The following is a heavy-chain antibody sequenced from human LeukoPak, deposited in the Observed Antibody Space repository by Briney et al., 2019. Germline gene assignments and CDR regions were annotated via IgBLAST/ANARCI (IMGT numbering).Heavy chain of an antibody. J-gene: IGHJ6*03. V-gene: IGHV1-69*01. CDR1: GGTFSSYA. D-gene: IGHD3-3*01. CDR3: ARVRGRITISYYMDV. Sequence: APVKVSCKASGGTFSSYAISWVRQAPGQGLEWMGGIIPIFGTASYAQKFQGRVTITADESTSTAYMELSSLRSEDTAVYYCARVRGRITISYYMDVWGKGTTVTVSS. CDR2: IIPIFGTA.